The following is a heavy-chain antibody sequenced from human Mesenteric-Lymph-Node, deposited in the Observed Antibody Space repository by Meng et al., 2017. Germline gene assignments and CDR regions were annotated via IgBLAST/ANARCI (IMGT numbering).Heavy chain of an antibody. V-gene: IGHV3-30*01. CDR2: ISYDGSNK. CDR1: GFTFSSYA. CDR3: ASPGPRSRSGSTYGMDV. D-gene: IGHD3-10*01. Sequence: GESLKISCAASGFTFSSYAMHWVRQAPGKGLEWVAVISYDGSNKYYADSVKGRFTISRDNSKNTLYLQMNSLRAEDTAVYYCASPGPRSRSGSTYGMDVWGQGTTVTVSS. J-gene: IGHJ6*02.